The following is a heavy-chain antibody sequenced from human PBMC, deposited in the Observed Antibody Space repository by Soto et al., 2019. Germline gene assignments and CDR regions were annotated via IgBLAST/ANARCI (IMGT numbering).Heavy chain of an antibody. Sequence: PSETLSLTCAVSGGSVSGYYWIWIRQPPGKGLEWIGEIYPGGSTNYNLSLKSRVTISVDTSKNQFSLKLASVTAADTAVYYCAIPSSSWSFYYNGLDVWGQGTTVTVSS. D-gene: IGHD6-13*01. CDR2: IYPGGST. V-gene: IGHV4-34*01. J-gene: IGHJ6*02. CDR1: GGSVSGYY. CDR3: AIPSSSWSFYYNGLDV.